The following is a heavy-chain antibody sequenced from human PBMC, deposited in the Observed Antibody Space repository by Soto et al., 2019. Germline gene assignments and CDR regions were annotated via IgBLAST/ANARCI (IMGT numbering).Heavy chain of an antibody. CDR3: TTDRREVYNWNDVWEGY. D-gene: IGHD1-20*01. CDR2: IKSKTDGGTT. CDR1: GFTFSNAW. J-gene: IGHJ4*02. V-gene: IGHV3-15*07. Sequence: GGSLRLSCAASGFTFSNAWMNWVRQAPGKGLEWVGRIKSKTDGGTTDYAAPVKGRFTISIDDSKNTLYLQMNSLKTEDTAVYYCTTDRREVYNWNDVWEGYWGQGTLVTVSS.